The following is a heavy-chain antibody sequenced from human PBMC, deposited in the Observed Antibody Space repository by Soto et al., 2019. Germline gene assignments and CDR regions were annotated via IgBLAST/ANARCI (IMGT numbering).Heavy chain of an antibody. D-gene: IGHD3-10*01. CDR3: AETYYYGSGSPIQFDY. Sequence: QLQLQESGPGLVKPSETLSLTCTVSGGSISSSSYYWGWIRQPPGKGLEWIGSIYYSGSTYYNPSIKSRVTISVDTSKNQFSLKLSSVTAADTAVYYCAETYYYGSGSPIQFDYWGQGTLVTVSS. CDR1: GGSISSSSYY. J-gene: IGHJ4*02. CDR2: IYYSGST. V-gene: IGHV4-39*01.